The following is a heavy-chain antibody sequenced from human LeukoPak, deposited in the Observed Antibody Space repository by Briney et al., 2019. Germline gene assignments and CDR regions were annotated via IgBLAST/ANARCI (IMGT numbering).Heavy chain of an antibody. J-gene: IGHJ2*01. CDR2: INYSGST. Sequence: SETLSLTCAVYGGSFSGDYWSWIRQPPGKGLEWIGEINYSGSTNYNLSLKSRVTISVDTSKNQFSLKLSSVTAADTAVYYCARGVRRYFDLWGRGTLVTVSS. V-gene: IGHV4-34*01. CDR3: ARGVRRYFDL. CDR1: GGSFSGDY.